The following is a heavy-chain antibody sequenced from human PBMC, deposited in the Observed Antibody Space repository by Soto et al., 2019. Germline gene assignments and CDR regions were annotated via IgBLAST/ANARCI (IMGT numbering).Heavy chain of an antibody. CDR1: GYSFISYW. CDR2: IHPGDSNT. Sequence: GESLKISCKGSGYSFISYWIGWVRQMPGKGLEWMGIIHPGDSNTRYSPSFQGQVTISADRSISTAYLQWSSLKASDTAIYYCARGAYYGSGPFDYWGQGTLVTVSS. V-gene: IGHV5-51*01. D-gene: IGHD3-10*01. J-gene: IGHJ4*02. CDR3: ARGAYYGSGPFDY.